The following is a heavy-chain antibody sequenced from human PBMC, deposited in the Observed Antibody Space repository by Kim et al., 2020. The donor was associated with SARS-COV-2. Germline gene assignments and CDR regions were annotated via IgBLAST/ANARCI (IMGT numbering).Heavy chain of an antibody. J-gene: IGHJ3*02. CDR1: GYTLTKVS. CDR3: ATDGGMYPGYHHDAFDI. CDR2: FDPDDGET. D-gene: IGHD5-12*01. V-gene: IGHV1-24*01. Sequence: ASVKVSCKVSGYTLTKVSMHWVRQAPGKGLEGMGGFDPDDGETNYAQKFQGRVILTEDTSTDTAHMELSSLTSEDTAVYYCATDGGMYPGYHHDAFDIWGQGAMVTVSS.